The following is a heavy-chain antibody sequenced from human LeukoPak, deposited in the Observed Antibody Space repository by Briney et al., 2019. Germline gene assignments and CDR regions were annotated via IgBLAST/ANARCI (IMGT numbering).Heavy chain of an antibody. J-gene: IGHJ4*02. D-gene: IGHD3-22*01. V-gene: IGHV1-69*13. CDR2: IIPIFDTA. Sequence: SVKVSCKASGGTFSSYAISWVRQAPGQGLEWMGGIIPIFDTANYAQKFQGRVTITADESTSTAYMELSSLRAEDTAVYYCARGPDSSGYNSEYSFEYWGQGTLVTVSS. CDR3: ARGPDSSGYNSEYSFEY. CDR1: GGTFSSYA.